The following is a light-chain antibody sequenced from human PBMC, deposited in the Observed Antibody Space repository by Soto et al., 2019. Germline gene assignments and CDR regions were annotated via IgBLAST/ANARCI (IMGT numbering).Light chain of an antibody. CDR2: EVR. Sequence: QSALTQPASVSGSPGQSITISCTGTSSDIGAYDYVSWFQQYSGKAPTLIIYEVRFRPSGVSSRFSGSKSGNTASLTISGLQTEYEADYYCGSYASATLIFGGGTKVTVL. V-gene: IGLV2-14*03. CDR1: SSDIGAYDY. J-gene: IGLJ2*01. CDR3: GSYASATLI.